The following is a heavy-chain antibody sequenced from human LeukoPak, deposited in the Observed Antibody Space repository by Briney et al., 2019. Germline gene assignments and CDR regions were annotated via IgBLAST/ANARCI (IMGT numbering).Heavy chain of an antibody. CDR3: ATDRGLGRPNWFGS. CDR1: GFLLSMYR. Sequence: GGCMSLASVGSGFLLSMYRMNWDRPAAGRGLEWVSSVDINGNHINYAGSMKERFTISRDNAKNSLFLKMDSLRVEDTGVYCCATDRGLGRPNWFGSWGQGTLVTVSS. D-gene: IGHD3-16*01. J-gene: IGHJ5*01. CDR2: VDINGNHI. V-gene: IGHV3-21*01.